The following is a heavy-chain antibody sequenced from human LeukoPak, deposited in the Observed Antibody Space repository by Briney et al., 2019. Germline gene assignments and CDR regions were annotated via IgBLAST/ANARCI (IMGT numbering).Heavy chain of an antibody. CDR3: ARDAYSSSWYGYFQY. CDR2: IYSSGST. V-gene: IGHV4-4*07. J-gene: IGHJ1*01. D-gene: IGHD6-13*01. Sequence: PETLSLTCTVSSGPISNYYWSWIRQPAGKGLEWIGRIYSSGSTNYNPSLKSRVTMSVDTSKNQFSLKLSSVTAADTAVYYCARDAYSSSWYGYFQYWGQGTLVTVSS. CDR1: SGPISNYY.